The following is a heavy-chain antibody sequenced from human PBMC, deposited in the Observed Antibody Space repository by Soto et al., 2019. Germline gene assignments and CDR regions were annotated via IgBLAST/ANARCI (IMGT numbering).Heavy chain of an antibody. CDR3: ARGRNYYDSSSYYDAADM. Sequence: VKVSCKASGGTFTSYGISWVRQAPGQGLEWMGGIIPIFGTGSYAQKFQGRVTITADESTSTVYMDLSSLRSEDTAVYYCARGRNYYDSSSYYDAADMWGQGTMVTVSS. D-gene: IGHD3-22*01. J-gene: IGHJ3*02. CDR2: IIPIFGTG. V-gene: IGHV1-69*01. CDR1: GGTFTSYG.